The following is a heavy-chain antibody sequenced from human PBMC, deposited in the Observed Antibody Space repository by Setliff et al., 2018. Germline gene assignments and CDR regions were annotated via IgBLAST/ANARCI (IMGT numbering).Heavy chain of an antibody. V-gene: IGHV4-38-2*01. CDR1: GYSNSSGYY. Sequence: SETLSLTCAVSGYSNSSGYYWGWIRQPPGKGLEWIGSIYHSGSTYYNPSLKSRVTMSVXTSKNQFSLKLDSVTAADTAVYYCARTDDYYNFYAYWGQGTLVTV. J-gene: IGHJ4*02. CDR3: ARTDDYYNFYAY. D-gene: IGHD3-3*01. CDR2: IYHSGST.